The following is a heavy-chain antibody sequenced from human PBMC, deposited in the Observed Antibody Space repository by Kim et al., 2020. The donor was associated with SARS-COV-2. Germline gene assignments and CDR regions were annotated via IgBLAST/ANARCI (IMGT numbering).Heavy chain of an antibody. J-gene: IGHJ6*02. D-gene: IGHD1-1*01. V-gene: IGHV3-11*06. Sequence: RFTISRDNAKNSLYLQMNSLRAEDTAVYYCARDGDYDKPNDYYYYYGMDVWGQGTTVTVSS. CDR3: ARDGDYDKPNDYYYYYGMDV.